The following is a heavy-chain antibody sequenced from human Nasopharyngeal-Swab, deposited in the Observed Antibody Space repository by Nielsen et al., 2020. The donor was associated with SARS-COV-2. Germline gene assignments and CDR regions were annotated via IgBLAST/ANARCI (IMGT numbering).Heavy chain of an antibody. J-gene: IGHJ6*03. CDR3: ARALWVGYDILTGYYGGAYYYYYMDV. CDR1: GYTFTSYA. Sequence: SVKASCKASGYTFTSYAISWVRQAPGQGLEWMGGIIPIFGTANYAQKFQGRVTITADKSTSTAYMELSSLRSEDTAVYYCARALWVGYDILTGYYGGAYYYYYMDVWGKGTTVTVSS. D-gene: IGHD3-9*01. V-gene: IGHV1-69*06. CDR2: IIPIFGTA.